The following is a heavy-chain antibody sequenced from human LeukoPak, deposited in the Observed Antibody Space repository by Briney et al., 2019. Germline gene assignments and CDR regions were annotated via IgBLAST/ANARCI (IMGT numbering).Heavy chain of an antibody. V-gene: IGHV3-30-3*01. D-gene: IGHD1-26*01. CDR3: AKDSGSYFSPDY. Sequence: GGSLRLSCAASGFTFSSYAMHWVRQAPGKGLEWVAVISYDGSNKYYADSVKGRFTISRDNSKNTLYLQMNSLRAEDTAVYYCAKDSGSYFSPDYWGQGTLVTVSS. CDR2: ISYDGSNK. CDR1: GFTFSSYA. J-gene: IGHJ4*02.